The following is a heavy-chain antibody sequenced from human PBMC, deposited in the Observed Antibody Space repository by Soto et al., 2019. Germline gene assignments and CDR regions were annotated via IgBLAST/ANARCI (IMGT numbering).Heavy chain of an antibody. J-gene: IGHJ5*02. Sequence: ASVKVSCKASGYTFTTYYLHWVRQAPGQGLEWMGIINPSGGSTNYAQRFQGRVTMTSDTSTSTVYMELSSLRADDTAVYYCARVVVPTTATTSNWFDPWGQGTLVTVSA. CDR1: GYTFTTYY. D-gene: IGHD4-17*01. V-gene: IGHV1-46*01. CDR3: ARVVVPTTATTSNWFDP. CDR2: INPSGGST.